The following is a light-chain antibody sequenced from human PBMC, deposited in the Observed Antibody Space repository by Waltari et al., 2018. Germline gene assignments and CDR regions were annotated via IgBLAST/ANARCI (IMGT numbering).Light chain of an antibody. J-gene: IGLJ2*01. CDR2: AKN. V-gene: IGLV1-51*01. CDR3: GTWDSSLSAGV. Sequence: QSVLTQPPSVSAAPGQKVTISCPGSSSNIGNTYVSWYQQLPGTAPKLLIYAKNKRPAGRPDRFAGSKTGTAATLGITGRQTGDEADYYCGTWDSSLSAGVFGGGTKLTVL. CDR1: SSNIGNTY.